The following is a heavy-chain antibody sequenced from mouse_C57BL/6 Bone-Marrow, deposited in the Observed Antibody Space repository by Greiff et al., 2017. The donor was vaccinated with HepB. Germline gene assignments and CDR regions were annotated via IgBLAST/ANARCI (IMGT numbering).Heavy chain of an antibody. CDR1: GYTFTSYW. V-gene: IGHV1-5*01. Sequence: EVQLQQSGTVLARPGASVKLSCKTSGYTFTSYWMHWVKQRPGQGLEWIGAIYPGNSDTSYNQKFKGKAKLTAVTSASTAYMELSSLTNEDSAVYYWLNWARYYFDYWGQGTTLTVSS. CDR3: LNWARYYFDY. J-gene: IGHJ2*01. CDR2: IYPGNSDT. D-gene: IGHD4-1*01.